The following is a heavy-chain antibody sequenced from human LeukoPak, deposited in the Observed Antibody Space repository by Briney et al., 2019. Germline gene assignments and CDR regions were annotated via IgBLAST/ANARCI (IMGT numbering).Heavy chain of an antibody. V-gene: IGHV3-74*01. D-gene: IGHD6-6*01. CDR3: ARVAGFDSSSSDFDC. Sequence: PGGSLRLSCAASGFTFSSYWMHWVRQAPGKGLVWVSRINSDGSSTSYADSVKGRFIISRDNAKNTLHLQMNSLRAEDTAVYYCARVAGFDSSSSDFDCWGQGTLVTVSS. CDR1: GFTFSSYW. J-gene: IGHJ4*02. CDR2: INSDGSST.